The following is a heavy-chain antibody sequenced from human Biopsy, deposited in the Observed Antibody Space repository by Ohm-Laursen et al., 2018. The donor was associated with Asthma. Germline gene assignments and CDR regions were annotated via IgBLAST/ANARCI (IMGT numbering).Heavy chain of an antibody. CDR1: GGSISSGAYH. CDR3: ARRGGVRRYFDY. J-gene: IGHJ4*02. D-gene: IGHD3-16*01. CDR2: IYYIGST. Sequence: TLSLTCTVSGGSISSGAYHWSWVRQPPGKGLERIGYIYYIGSTYYNPSLKSRVAISLGTFKNQFSLKLSSVTAADTAVYFCARRGGVRRYFDYWGQGTLVTVSS. V-gene: IGHV4-30-4*01.